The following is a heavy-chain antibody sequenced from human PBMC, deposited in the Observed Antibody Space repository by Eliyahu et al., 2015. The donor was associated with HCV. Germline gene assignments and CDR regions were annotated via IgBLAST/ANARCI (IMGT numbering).Heavy chain of an antibody. J-gene: IGHJ3*02. Sequence: QVQLQESGPGLVKPSQTLSLTXTXXXGXIXXGXYYWSWVRQHPGRGLDWIGYIYNSGSTYYNSSLKSRITMSVDTSKNQFSLNLTSVTAADTAVYYCARALGNYVWASYVAGAFDIWGQGTTVTVSA. V-gene: IGHV4-31*03. CDR2: IYNSGST. CDR1: XGXIXXGXYY. CDR3: ARALGNYVWASYVAGAFDI. D-gene: IGHD3-16*01.